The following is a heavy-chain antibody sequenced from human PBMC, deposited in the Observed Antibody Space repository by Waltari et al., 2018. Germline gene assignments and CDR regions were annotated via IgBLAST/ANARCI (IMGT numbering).Heavy chain of an antibody. D-gene: IGHD2-21*02. CDR1: GYSVTNTIY. CDR2: AYNSGST. Sequence: QVLLRESGPGLVRPSETLALTCAVSGYSVTNTIYWGWIRQTPGKGLEWIGRAYNSGSTHYNPSLKSRVTISVDTSRNQFSLELRSVTAADTAIYYCAKNVTGGFFNSWGQGALVIVSS. J-gene: IGHJ4*02. CDR3: AKNVTGGFFNS. V-gene: IGHV4-38-2*01.